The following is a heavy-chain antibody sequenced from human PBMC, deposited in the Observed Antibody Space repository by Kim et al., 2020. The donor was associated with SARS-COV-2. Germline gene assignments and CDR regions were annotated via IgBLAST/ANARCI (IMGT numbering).Heavy chain of an antibody. CDR3: ASLRICSSTSCYGRWFDP. J-gene: IGHJ5*02. CDR2: IYYSGST. CDR1: GGSISSSSYY. V-gene: IGHV4-39*01. Sequence: SETLSLTCTVSGGSISSSSYYWGWIRQPPGKGLEWIGSIYYSGSTYYNPSLKSRVTISVDTSKNQFSLKLSSVTAADTAVYYCASLRICSSTSCYGRWFDPWGQGTLVTVSS. D-gene: IGHD2-2*01.